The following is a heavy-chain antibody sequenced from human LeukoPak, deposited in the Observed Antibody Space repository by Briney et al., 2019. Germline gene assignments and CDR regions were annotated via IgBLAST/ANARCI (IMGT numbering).Heavy chain of an antibody. V-gene: IGHV3-30*02. Sequence: GGSLRLSCAASGFTFSSYGMHWVRQAPGKGLEWVAFIRYDGSNKYYADSVKGRFTISRDNSKNTLYLQMNSLRVEDTAVYYCATLPYYYDSSGSYYFDYWGQGTLVTVSS. CDR2: IRYDGSNK. CDR3: ATLPYYYDSSGSYYFDY. D-gene: IGHD3-22*01. J-gene: IGHJ4*02. CDR1: GFTFSSYG.